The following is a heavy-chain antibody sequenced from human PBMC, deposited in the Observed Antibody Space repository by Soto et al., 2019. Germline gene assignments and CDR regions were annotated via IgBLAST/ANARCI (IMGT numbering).Heavy chain of an antibody. CDR2: ISSSSSYI. V-gene: IGHV3-21*01. CDR1: GFTFSSYS. D-gene: IGHD6-6*01. Sequence: GGSLRLSCAASGFTFSSYSMNRVRQAPGKGLEWVSSISSSSSYIYYADSVKGRFTISRDNAKNSLYLQMNSLRAEDTAVYYCLGEELVGRGYYYYGMDVWGQGTTVTVSS. CDR3: LGEELVGRGYYYYGMDV. J-gene: IGHJ6*02.